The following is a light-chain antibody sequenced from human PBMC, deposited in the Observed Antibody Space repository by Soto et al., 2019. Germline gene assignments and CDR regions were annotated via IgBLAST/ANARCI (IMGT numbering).Light chain of an antibody. CDR3: QNFGDSHFT. CDR1: ETISSHY. V-gene: IGKV3-20*01. J-gene: IGKJ3*01. CDR2: GAS. Sequence: EIVLMQSPDTLSLSPGERATLSCRASETISSHYIARYQQKPGQAPRLLIFGASTRATGIPVRFRGSWSVTDFTLTISRLEPEDFAVYYCQNFGDSHFTFDPGTEVDIK.